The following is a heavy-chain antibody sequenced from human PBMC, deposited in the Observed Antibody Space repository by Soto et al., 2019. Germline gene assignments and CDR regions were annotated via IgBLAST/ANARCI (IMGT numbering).Heavy chain of an antibody. CDR2: IYYSGST. CDR1: GGSISSYY. CDR3: ARDTPRGHSYGSYYYYGMDV. D-gene: IGHD5-18*01. Sequence: QVQLQESGPGLVKPSETLSLTCTVSGGSISSYYWSWIRQPPGKGLEWIGYIYYSGSTNYNPSLKSRVTISVDTSKNQFSLKLSSVTAADTAVYYCARDTPRGHSYGSYYYYGMDVWGQGTTVTVSS. J-gene: IGHJ6*02. V-gene: IGHV4-59*01.